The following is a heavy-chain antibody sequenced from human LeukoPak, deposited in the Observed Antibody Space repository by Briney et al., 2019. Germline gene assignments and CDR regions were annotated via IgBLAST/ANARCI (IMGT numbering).Heavy chain of an antibody. CDR1: GGSFSGYY. CDR3: ARGGLLWDWFDP. V-gene: IGHV4-34*01. D-gene: IGHD2-2*01. Sequence: PSETLSLTCAVYGGSFSGYYWSWIRQPAGKGLEWIGEIKHSGSTNYNPSLKSRVTISVDTSKNQFSLKLISVTAGDAAVYYCARGGLLWDWFDPWGQGTLVTVSS. J-gene: IGHJ5*02. CDR2: IKHSGST.